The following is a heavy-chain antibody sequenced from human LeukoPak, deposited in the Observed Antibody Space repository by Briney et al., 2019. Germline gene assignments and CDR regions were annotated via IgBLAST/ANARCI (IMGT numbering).Heavy chain of an antibody. J-gene: IGHJ4*02. CDR3: ARHTYYDILTGYWESPYYFDY. V-gene: IGHV5-10-1*01. CDR1: GYSFTSYW. D-gene: IGHD3-9*01. CDR2: IDPSDSYT. Sequence: GESLRISCRGSGYSFTSYWISWVRQMPGKGLEWMGRIDPSDSYTNYSPSFQGHVTISADKSISTAYLQWSSLKASDTAMYYCARHTYYDILTGYWESPYYFDYWGQGTLVTVSS.